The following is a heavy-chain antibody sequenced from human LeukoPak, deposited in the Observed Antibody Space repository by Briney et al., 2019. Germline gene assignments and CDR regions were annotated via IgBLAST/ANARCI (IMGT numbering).Heavy chain of an antibody. CDR3: ARDKDTSYLSSFDY. J-gene: IGHJ4*02. CDR1: GFTFGDYA. CDR2: ISYDGSNE. Sequence: PGGSLRLSCTASGFTFGDYAMSWVRQAPGKGLEWVAIISYDGSNEYYADSVKGRFTISRDNSKNTLYLQMNSLRAADTAVYYCARDKDTSYLSSFDYWGQGTLVTVSS. V-gene: IGHV3-30*04. D-gene: IGHD2-2*01.